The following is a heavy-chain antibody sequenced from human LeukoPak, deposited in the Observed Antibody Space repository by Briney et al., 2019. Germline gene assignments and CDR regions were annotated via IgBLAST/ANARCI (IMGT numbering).Heavy chain of an antibody. D-gene: IGHD5-18*01. CDR3: ARQGLIGLQLWLNSFDF. CDR1: GYRFTYYW. Sequence: GESLKISCKGSGYRFTYYWIVWVRPMPGKGLGWVGVINPGDSDARYSPSFQGQVTISADKSISTAYLQWSSLKASDTAFYYCARQGLIGLQLWLNSFDFWGQGTMVTVSS. V-gene: IGHV5-51*01. CDR2: INPGDSDA. J-gene: IGHJ3*01.